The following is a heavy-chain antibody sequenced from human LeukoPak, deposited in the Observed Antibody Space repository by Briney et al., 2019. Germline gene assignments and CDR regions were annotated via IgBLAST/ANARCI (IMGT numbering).Heavy chain of an antibody. CDR2: TYYKSKWYK. CDR1: GDSVSSNSAA. J-gene: IGHJ4*02. CDR3: ARGGPWDLPVGKFDY. V-gene: IGHV6-1*01. Sequence: SQTLSLTCDISGDSVSSNSAAWNWIRQSPSRGLEWLGRTYYKSKWYKDYAGSVNSRITINPDTSKNQFSLELNSLTPEDTAVYYCARGGPWDLPVGKFDYWGQGTLVTVSS. D-gene: IGHD1-26*01.